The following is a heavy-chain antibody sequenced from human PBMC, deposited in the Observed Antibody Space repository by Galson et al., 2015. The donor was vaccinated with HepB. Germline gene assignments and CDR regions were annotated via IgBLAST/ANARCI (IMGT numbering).Heavy chain of an antibody. V-gene: IGHV3-74*01. Sequence: SLRLSCAASGFTFSSYWMHWVRQAPGKGLVWVSRINNDGSSTSYADSVKGRFTISRDNAKNTLYLHMNSLRAEDTAVYYCAWRVTAAAGSNFDYWGQGTLVTVSS. CDR3: AWRVTAAAGSNFDY. J-gene: IGHJ4*02. CDR1: GFTFSSYW. D-gene: IGHD6-13*01. CDR2: INNDGSST.